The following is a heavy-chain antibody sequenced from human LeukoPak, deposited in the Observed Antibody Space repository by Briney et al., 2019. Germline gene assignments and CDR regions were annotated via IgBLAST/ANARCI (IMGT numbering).Heavy chain of an antibody. Sequence: ASVKVSCKASGYTFTNYGMNWVRQAPGQGLQWMGWINTNTGNATYAQGFAGRFVFSLDISVTTAYLEISSLKAEDTAVYYCARNLYCGGDCYLPFDYWGQGTLVTVSS. V-gene: IGHV7-4-1*02. CDR2: INTNTGNA. CDR1: GYTFTNYG. J-gene: IGHJ4*02. CDR3: ARNLYCGGDCYLPFDY. D-gene: IGHD2-21*02.